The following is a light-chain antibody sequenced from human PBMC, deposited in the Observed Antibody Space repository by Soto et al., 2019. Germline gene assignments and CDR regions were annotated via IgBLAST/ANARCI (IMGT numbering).Light chain of an antibody. J-gene: IGKJ3*01. V-gene: IGKV1-39*01. CDR2: AAS. CDR3: EQSYSTPYEFT. Sequence: DIQMTQSPSSLSASVGDRVTITCRASQSISNYLNWYQQKPGKAPRLLIYAASSLQSGVPSRFIDRGSGTDFTLTISSLQPADVATYYCEQSYSTPYEFTFGPGTKVDFK. CDR1: QSISNY.